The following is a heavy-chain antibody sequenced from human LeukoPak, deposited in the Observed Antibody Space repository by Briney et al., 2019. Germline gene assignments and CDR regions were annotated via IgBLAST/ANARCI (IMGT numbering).Heavy chain of an antibody. J-gene: IGHJ6*03. CDR1: GGTFSSYA. CDR2: IIPIFGTA. CDR3: ARDLRYFDPYYYMDV. D-gene: IGHD3-9*01. V-gene: IGHV1-69*05. Sequence: SVKVSWKASGGTFSSYAISFVRQALGHGLDCMGGIIPIFGTANYAQKFQGRVTITTDESTSTAYMELSSLRSEDTAVYYCARDLRYFDPYYYMDVWGKGTTVTVSS.